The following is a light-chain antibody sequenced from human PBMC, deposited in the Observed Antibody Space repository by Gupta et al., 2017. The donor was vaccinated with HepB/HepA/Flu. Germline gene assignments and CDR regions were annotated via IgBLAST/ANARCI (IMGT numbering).Light chain of an antibody. V-gene: IGKV3-20*01. CDR1: QSVSSSY. J-gene: IGKJ2*03. CDR2: GAS. Sequence: EIVLTQSPGTLSLSPAERATLSCRASQSVSSSYLAWYQQKPGQAPRLLIYGASSRATGIPDRFSGSGSGTEFTFTISRLEPEDFAVYYCQQEGSSPFSFGQGTKLEIK. CDR3: QQEGSSPFS.